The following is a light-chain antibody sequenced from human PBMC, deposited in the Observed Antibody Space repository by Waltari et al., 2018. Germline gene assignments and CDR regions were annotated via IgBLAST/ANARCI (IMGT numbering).Light chain of an antibody. J-gene: IGLJ7*01. CDR3: GTWDSSLSGAV. V-gene: IGLV1-51*02. Sequence: QSVLTQPPSVSAAPGQRVTISCSGGSSNIGNNYVSWYRQFPGTAPKLLIYENTERPSGCPCRFSGSKSGTSATLDITGLQAGDEADYYCGTWDSSLSGAVFGGGTHLTVL. CDR1: SSNIGNNY. CDR2: ENT.